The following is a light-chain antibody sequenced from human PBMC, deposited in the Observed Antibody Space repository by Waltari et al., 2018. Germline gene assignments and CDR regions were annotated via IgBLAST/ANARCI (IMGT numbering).Light chain of an antibody. CDR3: SSYTTSSTVV. Sequence: QSALTQPASVSGSPGQSITISCPGTSSDIGYDNYVSWYQQHPGKAPKLMIYDVSNRPSGVSNRFSGSKSGNTASLTISGLQAEDEADYYCSSYTTSSTVVFGGGTKLTVL. CDR2: DVS. J-gene: IGLJ2*01. V-gene: IGLV2-14*03. CDR1: SSDIGYDNY.